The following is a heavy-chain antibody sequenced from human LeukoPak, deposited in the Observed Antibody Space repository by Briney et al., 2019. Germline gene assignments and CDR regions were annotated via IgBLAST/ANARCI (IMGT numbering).Heavy chain of an antibody. CDR1: GFTFSNYW. CDR3: ARVTGYTYGSGDY. D-gene: IGHD5-18*01. Sequence: GGSPRLFCAASGFTFSNYWMHWVRQAPGKGLVWVARINSDGTNTTYADSVKGRFTISRDNAKNTLYLQMNSLRAEDTAVYYCARVTGYTYGSGDYWGQGTLLIVSS. J-gene: IGHJ4*02. V-gene: IGHV3-74*01. CDR2: INSDGTNT.